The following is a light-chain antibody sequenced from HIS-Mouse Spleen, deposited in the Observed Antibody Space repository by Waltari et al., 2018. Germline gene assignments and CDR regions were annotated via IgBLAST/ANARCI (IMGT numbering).Light chain of an antibody. V-gene: IGLV2-23*03. Sequence: QSALTQPASVSGSPVQSITIPCTGTRTDVGRYNLVSWYHQHPGKAPKLMIYEGSKRPSGVSNRFSGSKSGNTASLTISGLQAEDEADYYCCSYAGSSTFVVVFGGGTKLTVL. CDR2: EGS. CDR1: RTDVGRYNL. CDR3: CSYAGSSTFVVV. J-gene: IGLJ2*01.